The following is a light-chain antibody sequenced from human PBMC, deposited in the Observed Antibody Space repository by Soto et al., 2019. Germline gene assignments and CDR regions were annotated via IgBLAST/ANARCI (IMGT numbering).Light chain of an antibody. CDR2: GAS. CDR3: QVSDRSALYS. CDR1: QSVSSSF. Sequence: EIVLTQSPGTLSLSPGERATLSCRASQSVSSSFLAWYQQKPGQAPRLLIYGASSRATGSPDRFSGGGSGTVFTLTISRLEPEDFAVYYCQVSDRSALYSYGQGTRLEIK. V-gene: IGKV3-20*01. J-gene: IGKJ2*01.